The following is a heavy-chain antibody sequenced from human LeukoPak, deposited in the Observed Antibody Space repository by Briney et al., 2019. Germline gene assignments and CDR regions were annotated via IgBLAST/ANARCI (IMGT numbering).Heavy chain of an antibody. CDR2: ISGSGATK. CDR1: GFSFSGYA. J-gene: IGHJ4*02. Sequence: PGGSLRLSCAASGFSFSGYAMSWVRQAPGKGLEWVSTISGSGATKYYADSVKGRFIISRDNSKNTLYLQMISLRAEDTAVYYCAKSLRGYSASRFDCWGQGTLVTVSS. D-gene: IGHD4-11*01. CDR3: AKSLRGYSASRFDC. V-gene: IGHV3-23*01.